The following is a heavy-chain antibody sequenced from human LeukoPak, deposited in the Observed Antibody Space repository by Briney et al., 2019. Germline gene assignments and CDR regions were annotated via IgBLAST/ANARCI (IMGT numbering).Heavy chain of an antibody. D-gene: IGHD6-13*01. J-gene: IGHJ4*02. CDR2: TYYRSKWYN. Sequence: SQTLSLTCAISGDSDSSNSAAWNWIRQSPSRGLEWLGRTYYRSKWYNDYAVSVKSRITINPDTSKNQFSLQLNSVTPEDTAVYYCARDGGIAAAGTWYFDYWGQGTLVTVSS. V-gene: IGHV6-1*01. CDR1: GDSDSSNSAA. CDR3: ARDGGIAAAGTWYFDY.